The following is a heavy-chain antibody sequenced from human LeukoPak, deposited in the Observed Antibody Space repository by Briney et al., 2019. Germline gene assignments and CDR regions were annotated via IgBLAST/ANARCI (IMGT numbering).Heavy chain of an antibody. Sequence: GGSLGLSCAASGFTFSSYGMHWVRQAPGKGLEWVAVIWYDGSNKYYADSVKGRFTISRDNSKNTLYLQMNSLRAEDTAVYYCARGFYGDYRWDFDYWGQGTLVTVSS. D-gene: IGHD4-17*01. CDR2: IWYDGSNK. CDR1: GFTFSSYG. CDR3: ARGFYGDYRWDFDY. V-gene: IGHV3-33*01. J-gene: IGHJ4*02.